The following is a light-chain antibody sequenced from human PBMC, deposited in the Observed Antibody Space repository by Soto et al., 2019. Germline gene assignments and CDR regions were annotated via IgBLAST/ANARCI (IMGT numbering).Light chain of an antibody. V-gene: IGLV2-11*01. CDR1: SSDVGGYNY. CDR3: CSYAGSYIV. CDR2: DVS. J-gene: IGLJ1*01. Sequence: QSALTHPRSVSGSPGQSVTISCTGTSSDVGGYNYVSWYQQHPGKAPKLMIYDVSKRPSGVPDRFSGSKSGNTASLTISGLQAEDEADYYCCSYAGSYIVFGTGTKLTVL.